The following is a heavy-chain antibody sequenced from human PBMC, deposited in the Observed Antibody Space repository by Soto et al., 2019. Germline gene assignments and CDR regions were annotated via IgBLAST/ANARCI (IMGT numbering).Heavy chain of an antibody. CDR2: IYSGGST. CDR3: ARALAAAVSSAEYFQH. V-gene: IGHV3-66*01. CDR1: GFTVSSNY. D-gene: IGHD6-13*01. J-gene: IGHJ1*01. Sequence: PGGSLRLSCAASGFTVSSNYMSWVRQAPGKGLEWVSVIYSGGSTYYADSVKGRFTISRDNSKNTLYLQMNSLRAEDTAVYYCARALAAAVSSAEYFQHWGQGTLVTVSS.